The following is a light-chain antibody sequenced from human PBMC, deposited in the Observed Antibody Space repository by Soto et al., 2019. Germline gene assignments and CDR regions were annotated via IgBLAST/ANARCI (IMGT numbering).Light chain of an antibody. Sequence: EMVMTQSPATLSASPGESATLSCRASQSLSGNLAWYQQKPGQAPRLIIYSASTRATGIPVRFSSSGSGTEFTLTISSLQPDDFATYYCQQYNTFWTFGPGTKVDIK. CDR1: QSLSGN. V-gene: IGKV3-15*01. CDR3: QQYNTFWT. CDR2: SAS. J-gene: IGKJ1*01.